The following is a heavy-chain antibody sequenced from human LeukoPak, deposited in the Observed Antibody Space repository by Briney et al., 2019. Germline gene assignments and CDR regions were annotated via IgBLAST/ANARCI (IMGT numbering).Heavy chain of an antibody. D-gene: IGHD2-15*01. V-gene: IGHV4-59*01. CDR2: IYYSGST. CDR1: DDSISDYY. J-gene: IGHJ6*02. CDR3: ARDLSTEAIEHCSGGSCYYYYYGMDV. Sequence: SETLSLTCTVSDDSISDYYRGWLRQPPGKGLEWIGYIYYSGSTNYNPSLKSRVTISVDTSKNQFSLKLSSVTAADTAVYYCARDLSTEAIEHCSGGSCYYYYYGMDVWGQGTTVTVSS.